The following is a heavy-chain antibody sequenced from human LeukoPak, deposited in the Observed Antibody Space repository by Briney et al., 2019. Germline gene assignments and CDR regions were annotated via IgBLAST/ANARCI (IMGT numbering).Heavy chain of an antibody. CDR2: IGQDGDEK. J-gene: IGHJ3*02. CDR1: GFPFSTYW. CDR3: VRGFWSFDI. V-gene: IGHV3-7*01. D-gene: IGHD3-3*01. Sequence: GGSLRLSCAASGFPFSTYWVTWVRQTPGMRLEWVANIGQDGDEKYYVGSVKGRFTISRDNAKNSLFLRMDGLRAEDTAVYYCVRGFWSFDIWGQGTMVTVSS.